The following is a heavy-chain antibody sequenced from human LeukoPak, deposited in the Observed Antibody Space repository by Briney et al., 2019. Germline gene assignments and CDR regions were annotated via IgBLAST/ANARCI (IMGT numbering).Heavy chain of an antibody. CDR3: AKVLSGSQDY. J-gene: IGHJ4*02. CDR1: GFTFSGHA. CDR2: ITGGAENT. D-gene: IGHD1-26*01. Sequence: GESLRLSCAASGFTFSGHAMSWVRQAPGKGLNWLSTITGGAENTYYAGSVKGRFTISRDNSKNTVYLQMDSLRVEDTAAYYCAKVLSGSQDYWGQGTLVTVFS. V-gene: IGHV3-23*01.